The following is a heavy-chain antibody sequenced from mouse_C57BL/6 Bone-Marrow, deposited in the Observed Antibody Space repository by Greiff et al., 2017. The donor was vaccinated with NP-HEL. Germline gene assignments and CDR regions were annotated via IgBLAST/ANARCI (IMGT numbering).Heavy chain of an antibody. J-gene: IGHJ3*01. V-gene: IGHV5-15*04. CDR2: ISNLAYSI. Sequence: EVMLVESGGGLVQPGGSLKLSCAASGFTFSDYGMAWVRQAPRKGPEWVAFISNLAYSIYYADTVTGRFTISRENAKNTLYLEMSSLRSEDTAMYYCAREEFAYWGQGTLVTVSA. CDR3: AREEFAY. CDR1: GFTFSDYG.